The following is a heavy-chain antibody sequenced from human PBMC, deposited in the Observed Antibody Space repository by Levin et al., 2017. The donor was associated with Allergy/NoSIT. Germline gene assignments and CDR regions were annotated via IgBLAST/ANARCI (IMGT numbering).Heavy chain of an antibody. D-gene: IGHD1-26*01. CDR3: ALGRVGYYYYYMDV. CDR2: IIPIFGTA. CDR1: GGTFSSYA. Sequence: GASVKVSCKASGGTFSSYAISWVRQAPGQGLEWMGGIIPIFGTANYAQKFQGRVTITADKSTSTAYMELSSLRSEDTAVYYCALGRVGYYYYYMDVWGKGTTVTVSS. V-gene: IGHV1-69*06. J-gene: IGHJ6*03.